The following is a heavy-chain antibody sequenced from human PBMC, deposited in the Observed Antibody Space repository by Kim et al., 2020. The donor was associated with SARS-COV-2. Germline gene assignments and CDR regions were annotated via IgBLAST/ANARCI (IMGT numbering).Heavy chain of an antibody. V-gene: IGHV3-23*01. Sequence: GGSLRLSCAASGFTFSSYAMSWVRQAPGKGLEWVSAISGSGGSTYYADSVKGRFTISRDNSKNTLYLQMNSLRAEDTAVYYCAKGGEGLTWIQLWLPVHFDYWGQGTLVTVSS. CDR2: ISGSGGST. D-gene: IGHD5-18*01. CDR3: AKGGEGLTWIQLWLPVHFDY. J-gene: IGHJ4*02. CDR1: GFTFSSYA.